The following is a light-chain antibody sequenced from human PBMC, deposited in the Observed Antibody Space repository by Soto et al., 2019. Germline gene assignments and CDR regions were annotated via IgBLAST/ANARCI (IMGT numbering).Light chain of an antibody. V-gene: IGLV1-40*01. CDR3: QSYDSSLRV. CDR2: GNS. J-gene: IGLJ1*01. CDR1: SSNIGAGYD. Sequence: QAVVTQPPSVSGAPGQRVTISCTGSSSNIGAGYDVHWYQQLPGTAPKPLIYGNSNRPSGVPDRFSGSKSGTSASLAITGLQAEDEADYYCQSYDSSLRVFGTGTKVTVL.